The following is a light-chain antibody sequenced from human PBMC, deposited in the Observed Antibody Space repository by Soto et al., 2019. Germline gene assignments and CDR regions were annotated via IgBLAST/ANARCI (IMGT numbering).Light chain of an antibody. CDR1: SSNIGAGYD. CDR2: GNS. J-gene: IGLJ3*02. V-gene: IGLV1-40*01. Sequence: QSVLTQPPSVSGAPGQRVTISCTGSSSNIGAGYDVHWYQQLPGTAPKLLIYGNSNRPSGVPDRFSGSKSGTSASLGITGLQAEDEADYYCQSYDSSLRGWVFGGGTKLTVL. CDR3: QSYDSSLRGWV.